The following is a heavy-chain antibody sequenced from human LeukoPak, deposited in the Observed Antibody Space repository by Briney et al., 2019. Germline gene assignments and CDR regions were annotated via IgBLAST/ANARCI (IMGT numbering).Heavy chain of an antibody. Sequence: SETLSLTCTVSGGSINSYYWSWIRQPPGKGLEWIGYIYYSGSTNYNPSLKSRVAISVDTSKNQFSLKLSSVTAADTAMYYCARSEGTMVRGVNWFDPWGQGNLVTVSS. J-gene: IGHJ5*02. CDR3: ARSEGTMVRGVNWFDP. CDR2: IYYSGST. V-gene: IGHV4-59*01. D-gene: IGHD3-10*01. CDR1: GGSINSYY.